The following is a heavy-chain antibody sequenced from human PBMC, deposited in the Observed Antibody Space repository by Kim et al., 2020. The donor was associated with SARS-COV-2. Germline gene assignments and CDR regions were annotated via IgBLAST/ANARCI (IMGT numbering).Heavy chain of an antibody. Sequence: SVKVSCKASGGTFSSYAISWVRQAPGQGLEWMGGIIPIFGTANYAQKFQGRVTITADESTSTAYMELSSLRSEDTAVYYCARALLYGDYDGWYFDLWGRGTLVTVSS. D-gene: IGHD4-17*01. CDR1: GGTFSSYA. CDR2: IIPIFGTA. V-gene: IGHV1-69*13. CDR3: ARALLYGDYDGWYFDL. J-gene: IGHJ2*01.